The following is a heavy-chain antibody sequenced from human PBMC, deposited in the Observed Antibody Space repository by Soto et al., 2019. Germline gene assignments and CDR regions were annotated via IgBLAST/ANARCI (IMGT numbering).Heavy chain of an antibody. D-gene: IGHD3-10*01. CDR2: ISYDGSNK. V-gene: IGHV3-30*18. J-gene: IGHJ4*02. CDR1: GFTFSSYG. Sequence: QVQLVESGGGVVQPGRSLRLSCAASGFTFSSYGMHWVRQAPGKGLEWVAVISYDGSNKYYADSVKGRFTISRDNSKNTLYLQMNSRRAEDTAVYYCAKDHRYGSGSYIDYWGQGTLVTVSS. CDR3: AKDHRYGSGSYIDY.